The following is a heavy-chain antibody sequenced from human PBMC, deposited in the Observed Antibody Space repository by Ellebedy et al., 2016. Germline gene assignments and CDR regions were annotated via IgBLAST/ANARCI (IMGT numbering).Heavy chain of an antibody. CDR1: GFTFSSYA. D-gene: IGHD3-22*01. J-gene: IGHJ5*02. Sequence: GESLKISXAASGFTFSSYAMHWVRQAPGKGLEWVAVILYDGSDKYYADSVKGRFTISRDNSKNTVYLQMNSLRPEDTAVYYCAREEDDSSYGRWFDPWGQGTLVTVSS. CDR3: AREEDDSSYGRWFDP. CDR2: ILYDGSDK. V-gene: IGHV3-30-3*01.